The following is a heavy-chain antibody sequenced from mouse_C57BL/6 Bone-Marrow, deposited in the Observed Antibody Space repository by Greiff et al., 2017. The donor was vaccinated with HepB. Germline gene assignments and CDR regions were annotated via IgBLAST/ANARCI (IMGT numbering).Heavy chain of an antibody. Sequence: QVQLKQSGAELARPGASVKLSCKASGYTFTSYGISWVKQRTGQGLEWIGEIYPRSCNTYYNEKFKGKATLTADKSSSTAYMELRSLTSEDSAVYFCARSMDYAMDYWGQGTSVTVSS. CDR2: IYPRSCNT. CDR1: GYTFTSYG. V-gene: IGHV1-81*01. J-gene: IGHJ4*01. CDR3: ARSMDYAMDY.